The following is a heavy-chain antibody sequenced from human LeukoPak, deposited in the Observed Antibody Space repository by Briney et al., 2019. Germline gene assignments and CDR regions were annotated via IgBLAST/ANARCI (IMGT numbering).Heavy chain of an antibody. V-gene: IGHV5-51*01. CDR1: GYSFTSYW. CDR3: ARRVLRGGYSGYDDYYFDY. CDR2: IYPGDSDT. D-gene: IGHD5-12*01. Sequence: GEALKISCKGSGYSFTSYWIGWVRQMPGKGLEWMGIIYPGDSDTRYSPSFKGQVTISADKSISTAYLQWSSLKASDTAMYYCARRVLRGGYSGYDDYYFDYWGQGTLVTVSS. J-gene: IGHJ4*02.